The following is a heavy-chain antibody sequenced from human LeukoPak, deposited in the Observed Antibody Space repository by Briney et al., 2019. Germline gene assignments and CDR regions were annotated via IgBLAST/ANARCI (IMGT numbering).Heavy chain of an antibody. V-gene: IGHV3-23*01. Sequence: HPGGSLRLSCAASGFTFRSYAMSWVRQAPGKGLEWVSAISGSGGSTYYADSVKGRFTISRDNSKNTLYLQMNSLRAEDTAVYYCAREGANWNAVDYWGQGTLVTVSS. CDR2: ISGSGGST. CDR1: GFTFRSYA. D-gene: IGHD1-1*01. CDR3: AREGANWNAVDY. J-gene: IGHJ4*02.